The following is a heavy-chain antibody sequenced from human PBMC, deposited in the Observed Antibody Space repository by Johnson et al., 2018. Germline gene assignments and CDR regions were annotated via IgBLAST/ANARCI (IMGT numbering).Heavy chain of an antibody. CDR3: ARDVGAVAHFDY. CDR2: IKEEGVEK. V-gene: IGHV3-7*01. Sequence: VQLVESGGGLVQPGGSLRLPCAASGFTFSSYWISWVGQAPGKGLEWGATIKEEGVEKHYVDLVKGRFTISMDNAKNSLYLHINSLRAEDPAVYYCARDVGAVAHFDYWGQGTLVTVSS. J-gene: IGHJ4*02. D-gene: IGHD6-19*01. CDR1: GFTFSSYW.